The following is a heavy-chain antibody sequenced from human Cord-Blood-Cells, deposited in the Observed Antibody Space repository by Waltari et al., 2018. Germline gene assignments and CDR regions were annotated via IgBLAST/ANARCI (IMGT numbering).Heavy chain of an antibody. CDR3: ARAHVVVPAAIDY. Sequence: QVQLQQWGAARLKHSETLSLTSAVYGGSFRGYYWSWIRQPPGKGLEWTGEINHSGSTNYNPSLKSRVSISVDTSKNQFSLKLSSVTAADTAVYYCARAHVVVPAAIDYWGQGTLVTVSS. J-gene: IGHJ4*02. V-gene: IGHV4-34*01. CDR2: INHSGST. D-gene: IGHD2-2*01. CDR1: GGSFRGYY.